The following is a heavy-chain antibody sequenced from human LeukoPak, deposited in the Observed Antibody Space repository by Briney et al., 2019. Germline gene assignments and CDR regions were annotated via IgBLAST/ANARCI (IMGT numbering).Heavy chain of an antibody. CDR2: IKQDGSER. D-gene: IGHD6-25*01. CDR1: GFTFSTFW. Sequence: TGGSLRLSCEASGFTFSTFWMTWVRQVPGKGLEWVANIKQDGSERNYVDSVKGRFTISRDNAKNSLYLQMNSLRAEDTAVYYCARGASGSPWGQGTLVTVSS. V-gene: IGHV3-7*03. J-gene: IGHJ5*02. CDR3: ARGASGSP.